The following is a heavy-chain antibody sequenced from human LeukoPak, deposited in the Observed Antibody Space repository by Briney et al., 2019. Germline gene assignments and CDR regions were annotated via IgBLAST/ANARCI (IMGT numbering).Heavy chain of an antibody. CDR1: GYSISSGYY. V-gene: IGHV4-38-2*02. CDR2: INHSGST. CDR3: ARPGGSFWSGASYAFDI. J-gene: IGHJ3*02. Sequence: SETLSLTCTVSGYSISSGYYWGWIRQPPGKGLEWIGEINHSGSTNYNPSLKSRVTISVDTSKNQFSLKLSSVTAADTAVYYCARPGGSFWSGASYAFDIWGQGTMVTVSS. D-gene: IGHD3-3*01.